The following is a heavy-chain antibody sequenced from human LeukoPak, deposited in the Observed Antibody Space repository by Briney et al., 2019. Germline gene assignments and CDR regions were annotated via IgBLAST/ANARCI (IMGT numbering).Heavy chain of an antibody. CDR3: ARDPNNYGRLDY. V-gene: IGHV3-20*04. J-gene: IGHJ4*02. CDR1: GFAFDDYG. Sequence: GGSLTLSCAASGFAFDDYGMSWVRQVPGRGLEWVSDINWNGDRTAYADSVKGRFTIYKDKAKNSLYLQMHSVRAEDTALYYCARDPNNYGRLDYWGQGTLVAVSS. D-gene: IGHD3-16*01. CDR2: INWNGDRT.